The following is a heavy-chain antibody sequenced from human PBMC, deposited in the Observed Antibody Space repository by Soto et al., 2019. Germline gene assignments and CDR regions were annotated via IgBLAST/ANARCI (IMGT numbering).Heavy chain of an antibody. CDR3: ARDHSGSYPDAFDI. Sequence: GGSLRLSCAASGFTFSSYWMSWVRQAPGKGLEWVANIKQDGSEKYYVDSVKGRFTISRDNAKSSLYLQMNSLRAEDTAVYYCARDHSGSYPDAFDIWGQGTMVTVSS. CDR1: GFTFSSYW. V-gene: IGHV3-7*03. J-gene: IGHJ3*02. CDR2: IKQDGSEK. D-gene: IGHD1-26*01.